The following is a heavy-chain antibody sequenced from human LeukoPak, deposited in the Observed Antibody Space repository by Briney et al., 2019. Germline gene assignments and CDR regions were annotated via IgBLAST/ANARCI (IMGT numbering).Heavy chain of an antibody. CDR1: GYTFTGYY. J-gene: IGHJ3*02. D-gene: IGHD6-19*01. V-gene: IGHV1-2*02. Sequence: ASVKVSCKASGYTFTGYYMHWVRQAPGRGLEGMGWINPNSGGTNYAQKFQGRVTMTRDTSISTAYMELSRLRSDDTAVYYCARVLRSSVGSIAVAGTAAFDIWGQGTMVTVSS. CDR2: INPNSGGT. CDR3: ARVLRSSVGSIAVAGTAAFDI.